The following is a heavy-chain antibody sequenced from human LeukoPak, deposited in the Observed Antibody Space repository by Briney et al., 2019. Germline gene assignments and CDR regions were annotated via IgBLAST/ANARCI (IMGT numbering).Heavy chain of an antibody. Sequence: PGGSLRLSCAASGFTFSSYAMHWVRQAPGKGLEWVAVISYDGSNKYYADSVKGRFTISRDNSKNTLYLQMNSLRAEDTAVYYCARDGYSGYEYYYYYMDVWGKGTTVTVSS. CDR1: GFTFSSYA. D-gene: IGHD5-12*01. V-gene: IGHV3-30*04. J-gene: IGHJ6*03. CDR3: ARDGYSGYEYYYYYMDV. CDR2: ISYDGSNK.